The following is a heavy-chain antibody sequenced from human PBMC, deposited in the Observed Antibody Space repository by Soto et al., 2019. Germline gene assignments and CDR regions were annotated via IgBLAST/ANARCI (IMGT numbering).Heavy chain of an antibody. CDR1: GGSISSFSYF. CDR3: ARHTGYSSGKRWFDP. D-gene: IGHD6-19*01. J-gene: IGHJ5*02. CDR2: IYYSGST. Sequence: PSETLSLTCTVSGGSISSFSYFWGWIRQPPGKGLEWIGSIYYSGSTSYNPSLRSRVTMSVDTSKNQFSLKLSSVSAADTAVYYCARHTGYSSGKRWFDPWGQGTLVTVSS. V-gene: IGHV4-39*01.